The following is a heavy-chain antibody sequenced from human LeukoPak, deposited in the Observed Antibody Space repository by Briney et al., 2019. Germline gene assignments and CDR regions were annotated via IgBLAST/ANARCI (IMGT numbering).Heavy chain of an antibody. D-gene: IGHD1-26*01. J-gene: IGHJ4*02. CDR1: GFTISSYC. CDR2: INSDGSST. CDR3: ARGTGSYYSLGY. Sequence: GGSLRLSCAASGFTISSYCMHWVRQAPGKGLVWVSRINSDGSSTSYADSVKGRFTISRDNAKNTLYLQMDSLRAEDTAMYYCARGTGSYYSLGYWGQGTLVTVSS. V-gene: IGHV3-74*01.